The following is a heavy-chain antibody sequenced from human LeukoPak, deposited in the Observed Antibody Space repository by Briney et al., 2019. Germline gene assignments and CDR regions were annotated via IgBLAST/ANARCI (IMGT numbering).Heavy chain of an antibody. J-gene: IGHJ4*02. CDR2: IYYSGST. CDR3: ATFDGYGFDY. V-gene: IGHV4-59*01. D-gene: IGHD5-18*01. CDR1: GGSISSYY. Sequence: SETLSLTCTVSGGSISSYYWSWIRQPPGKGLEWIGYIYYSGSTNYNPSLKGRVTISVDTSKNQFSLKLSSVTAADTAVYYCATFDGYGFDYWGQGTLVTVSS.